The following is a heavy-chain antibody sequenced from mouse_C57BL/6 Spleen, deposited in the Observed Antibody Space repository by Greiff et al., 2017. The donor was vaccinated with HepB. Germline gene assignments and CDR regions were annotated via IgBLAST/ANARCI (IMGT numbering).Heavy chain of an antibody. CDR2: IDPSDSYT. Sequence: QVQLQQPGAELVKPGASVKLSCKASRYTFTSYWMQWVKQRPGQGLEWIGEIDPSDSYTNYNQKFKGKATLTVDTSYSPAYMQLSSLTSEDSAVYYCAREGALAEGDYFDYWGQGTTLTVSS. V-gene: IGHV1-50*01. J-gene: IGHJ2*01. CDR1: RYTFTSYW. CDR3: AREGALAEGDYFDY.